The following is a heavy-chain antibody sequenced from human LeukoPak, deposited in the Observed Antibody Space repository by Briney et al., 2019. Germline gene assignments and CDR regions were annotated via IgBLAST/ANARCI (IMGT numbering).Heavy chain of an antibody. CDR3: AKGVGYCSGGSCQQFDY. CDR2: ISGSGGST. J-gene: IGHJ4*02. V-gene: IGHV3-23*01. Sequence: GGSLRLSCAASGFTFSSYAMSWVRQAPGKGLEWASDISGSGGSTYYADSVKGRFTISRDNSKNTLYLQMNSLRAEDTAVYYCAKGVGYCSGGSCQQFDYWGQGTLVTVSS. CDR1: GFTFSSYA. D-gene: IGHD2-15*01.